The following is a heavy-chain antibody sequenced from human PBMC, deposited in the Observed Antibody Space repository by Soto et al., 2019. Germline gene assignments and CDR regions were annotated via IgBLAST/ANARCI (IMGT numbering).Heavy chain of an antibody. J-gene: IGHJ6*02. CDR1: GFTVSSNY. Sequence: GGSLRLSCAASGFTVSSNYMSWVRQAPGKGLEWVSVNSSGDSTYYADSVKGRFTISRNNSKNTLYIQKNNLRAEDTAVYYCARERYYGSGSYYSEYYYGMDVWGQGT. D-gene: IGHD3-10*01. CDR2: NSSGDST. CDR3: ARERYYGSGSYYSEYYYGMDV. V-gene: IGHV3-66*01.